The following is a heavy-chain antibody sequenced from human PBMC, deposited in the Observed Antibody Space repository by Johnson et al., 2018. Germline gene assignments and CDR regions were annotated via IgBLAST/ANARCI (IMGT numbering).Heavy chain of an antibody. CDR3: AGGLGCSSGWHHGAFDI. CDR2: ILPIFHTP. CDR1: GGTFSSYH. V-gene: IGHV1-69*01. Sequence: QVQLVQSGAEVKKPGSSVKVSCKTSGGTFSSYHITWVRQAPGQGLEWMGGILPIFHTPNYAQKFQDRVTITADGSTPTAYMELRRLGSEETALYYCAGGLGCSSGWHHGAFDIGGQGTRVTVSS. J-gene: IGHJ3*02. D-gene: IGHD6-19*01.